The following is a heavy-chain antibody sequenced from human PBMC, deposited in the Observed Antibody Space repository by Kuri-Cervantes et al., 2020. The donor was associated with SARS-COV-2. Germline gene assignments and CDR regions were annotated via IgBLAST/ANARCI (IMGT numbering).Heavy chain of an antibody. Sequence: GESLKISCAASGFSFSDYYMSWIRQAPGKGLEWVSCISSSDESRHYADSVKGRFTISRDNTKKSLYLQMNSLRAEDTAVYYCARDGSSSWDIGYWGQGTLVTVSS. CDR2: ISSSDESR. CDR1: GFSFSDYY. CDR3: ARDGSSSWDIGY. D-gene: IGHD6-13*01. V-gene: IGHV3-11*04. J-gene: IGHJ4*02.